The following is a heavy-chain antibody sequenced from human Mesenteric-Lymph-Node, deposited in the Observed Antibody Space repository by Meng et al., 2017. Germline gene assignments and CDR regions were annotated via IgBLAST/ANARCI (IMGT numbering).Heavy chain of an antibody. CDR2: INPNSGVT. J-gene: IGHJ5*02. CDR1: GYTFSTYY. Sequence: ASVKVSCKASGYTFSTYYMPWVRQAPGQGLEWMGRINPNSGVTNYAEKFQGRVTMASDTSISTAYMELSSLRSDDTAVYYCARDLLAAAGTRWFDPWGQGTLVTVSS. V-gene: IGHV1-2*06. D-gene: IGHD6-13*01. CDR3: ARDLLAAAGTRWFDP.